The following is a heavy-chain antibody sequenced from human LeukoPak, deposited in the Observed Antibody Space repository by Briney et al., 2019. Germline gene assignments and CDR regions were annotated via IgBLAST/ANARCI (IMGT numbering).Heavy chain of an antibody. V-gene: IGHV4-38-2*02. CDR3: ARTYYYGSGRVD. CDR1: GYSISSGYY. CDR2: IHETGST. Sequence: PSETLSLTCTASGYSISSGYYWGWIRQPPGKGLEWIGSIHETGSTYNNPSLKSRVTISVDTSKNQFSLKLSSVTAADTAVYYCARTYYYGSGRVDWGQGTLVTVSS. J-gene: IGHJ4*02. D-gene: IGHD3-10*01.